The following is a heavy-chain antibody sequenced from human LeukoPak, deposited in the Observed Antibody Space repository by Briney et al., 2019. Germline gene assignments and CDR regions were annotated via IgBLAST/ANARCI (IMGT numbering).Heavy chain of an antibody. Sequence: SVKVSCKASGYTFTTYAMNWVRQAPGQGLEWMGGIIPIFGTANYAQKFQGRVTITADESTSTAYMELSSLRSEDTAVYYCARTYRGGSGWYRPFYFDYWGQGTLVTVSS. J-gene: IGHJ4*02. CDR2: IIPIFGTA. CDR1: GYTFTTYA. V-gene: IGHV1-69*13. CDR3: ARTYRGGSGWYRPFYFDY. D-gene: IGHD6-19*01.